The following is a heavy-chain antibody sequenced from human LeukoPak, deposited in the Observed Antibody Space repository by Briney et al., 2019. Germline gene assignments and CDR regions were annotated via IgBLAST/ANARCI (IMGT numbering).Heavy chain of an antibody. D-gene: IGHD1-26*01. Sequence: GESLKISCKGSGYSFTSYWIGWVRQMPGKVLELLGIIYPGDSDTRYSPSLQGQVTISADKSISTAYLQWSSLKASYTAMYDCARHEIVGATTYFDYWGQGTLVTVSS. J-gene: IGHJ4*02. V-gene: IGHV5-51*01. CDR1: GYSFTSYW. CDR2: IYPGDSDT. CDR3: ARHEIVGATTYFDY.